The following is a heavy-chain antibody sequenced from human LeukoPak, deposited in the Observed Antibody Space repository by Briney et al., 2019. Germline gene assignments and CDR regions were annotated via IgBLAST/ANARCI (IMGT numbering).Heavy chain of an antibody. J-gene: IGHJ3*02. V-gene: IGHV4-59*01. CDR3: ARLVDYDNSGDPDIFDI. Sequence: SETLSLTCTVSGGSIRSYYWSWIRQPPGKGPEWIGSINYSGRTKYNPSLLSRATISLDTSKNLFSLQMISVTAADTAGYYCARLVDYDNSGDPDIFDIWGQGTMVTVSS. CDR2: INYSGRT. CDR1: GGSIRSYY. D-gene: IGHD3-22*01.